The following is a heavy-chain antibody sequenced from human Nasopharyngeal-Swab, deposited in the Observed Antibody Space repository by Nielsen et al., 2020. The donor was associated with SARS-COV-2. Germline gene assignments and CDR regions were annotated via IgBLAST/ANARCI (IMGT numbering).Heavy chain of an antibody. D-gene: IGHD6-13*01. V-gene: IGHV4-59*01. J-gene: IGHJ4*02. CDR3: ARGREGYSSSRYFDY. CDR2: IYYSGST. CDR1: GGSISSYY. Sequence: SETLSLTCTVSGGSISSYYWSWIRQPPGKGLEWIGYIYYSGSTNYNPSLKSRVTISVDTSKNQFSLKLSSVTAADTAVYYCARGREGYSSSRYFDYWGQGTLVTVSS.